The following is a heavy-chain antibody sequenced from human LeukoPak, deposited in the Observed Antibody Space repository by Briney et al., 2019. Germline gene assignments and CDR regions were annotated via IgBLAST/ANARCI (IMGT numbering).Heavy chain of an antibody. Sequence: PSETLSLTCTVSGGSISSHFWSWIRQSSGKRLEWIGNIYNSGTTNYNPSLNSRVTISVDTSRNQLSLQLTSVTAADTAVYYCAKATQWLASDSWGRGTLVTVSS. V-gene: IGHV4-59*11. J-gene: IGHJ4*02. CDR2: IYNSGTT. D-gene: IGHD6-19*01. CDR3: AKATQWLASDS. CDR1: GGSISSHF.